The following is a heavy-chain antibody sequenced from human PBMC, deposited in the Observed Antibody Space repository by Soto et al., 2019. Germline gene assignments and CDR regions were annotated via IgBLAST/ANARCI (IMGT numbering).Heavy chain of an antibody. J-gene: IGHJ5*02. D-gene: IGHD5-18*01. Sequence: SETLSLTCTVSGGSMNKNYWSWIRQPPGKGLEWIGFAFSSGTTRYNAPLKSRVTISVDTSKNQFSLELTSVTAADTAMYYCARAGNSYATGWFDPWGRGTLVTVSS. V-gene: IGHV4-59*01. CDR2: AFSSGTT. CDR3: ARAGNSYATGWFDP. CDR1: GGSMNKNY.